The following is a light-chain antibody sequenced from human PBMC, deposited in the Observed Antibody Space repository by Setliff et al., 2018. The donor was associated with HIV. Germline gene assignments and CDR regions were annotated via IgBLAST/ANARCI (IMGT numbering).Light chain of an antibody. J-gene: IGLJ1*01. CDR1: SSDVGGYNY. CDR3: SSYTSGSTYV. CDR2: DVS. Sequence: QSVLTQPASVSGSPGQSITISCTGTSSDVGGYNYVSWYQQHPGKAPKLMISDVSKRPSGVSSRFSGSKSGNTASLTISGLQTEDEVDYYCSSYTSGSTYVFGTGTKGTVL. V-gene: IGLV2-14*01.